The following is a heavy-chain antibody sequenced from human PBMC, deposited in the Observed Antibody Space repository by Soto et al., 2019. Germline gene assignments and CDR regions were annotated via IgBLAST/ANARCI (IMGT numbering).Heavy chain of an antibody. V-gene: IGHV3-7*03. J-gene: IGHJ6*02. CDR1: GFTFSMYS. CDR3: ARGHLILPAHDFFYGSDV. CDR2: IPQDGVDG. Sequence: PGGSLRLSCEVSGFTFSMYSMSWVRQSPGKGLEWVAKIPQDGVDGHYADSVKGRFTISRDNGKNSLYLQLNNLRAEDTADYYCARGHLILPAHDFFYGSDVWGRGATVTVSS. D-gene: IGHD2-21*02.